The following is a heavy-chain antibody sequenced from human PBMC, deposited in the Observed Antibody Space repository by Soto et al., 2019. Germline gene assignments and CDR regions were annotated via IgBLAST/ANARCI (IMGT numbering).Heavy chain of an antibody. V-gene: IGHV4-34*10. D-gene: IGHD3-3*01. CDR1: GGSFSGYY. Sequence: PSETLSLTCAVYGGSFSGYYWSWIRQPPGKGLEWIGEINHSGSTNYNPSLKGRFTISRDNAKNSLYLQMNSLRAEDTAVYYCARDLRYDFWSGYYTDDYWGQGTLVTVSS. J-gene: IGHJ4*02. CDR2: INHSGST. CDR3: ARDLRYDFWSGYYTDDY.